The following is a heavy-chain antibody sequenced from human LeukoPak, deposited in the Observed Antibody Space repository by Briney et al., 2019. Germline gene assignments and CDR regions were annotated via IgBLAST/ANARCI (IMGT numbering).Heavy chain of an antibody. D-gene: IGHD2-2*01. Sequence: ASVKVSCKASGYTFTGYYMHWVRQAPGQGLEWMGWINPNSGGTNYAQKFQGRVTMTRDTSISTAYMELSRLRSDDTAVYYCARECVGVPAAWGAFDIWGQGTMVTVSS. J-gene: IGHJ3*02. CDR3: ARECVGVPAAWGAFDI. CDR2: INPNSGGT. CDR1: GYTFTGYY. V-gene: IGHV1-2*02.